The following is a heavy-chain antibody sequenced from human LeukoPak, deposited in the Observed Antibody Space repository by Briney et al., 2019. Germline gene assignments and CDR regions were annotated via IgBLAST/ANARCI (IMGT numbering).Heavy chain of an antibody. CDR3: ARDILRGYCSSTSCYTPLDY. Sequence: GSLRLSCAASGFTFSSYSMNWVRQAPGKGLEWVSYISSSSSTIYYADSVKGRFTISRDNAKNLLYLQMNSLRAEDTAVYYCARDILRGYCSSTSCYTPLDYWGQGTLVTVSS. CDR2: ISSSSSTI. D-gene: IGHD2-2*02. J-gene: IGHJ4*02. CDR1: GFTFSSYS. V-gene: IGHV3-48*01.